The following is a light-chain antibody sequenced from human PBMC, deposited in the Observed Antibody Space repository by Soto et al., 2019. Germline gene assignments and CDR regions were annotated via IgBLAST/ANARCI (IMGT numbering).Light chain of an antibody. Sequence: QSALTQPASVSGPPGQSITISCTGTSSDVGSYNLVSWYQQHPGKAPKLMIYEVSKRPSGVSNRFSGSKSGNTASLTISGLQAEDEADYYCCSYAGSNVVFGGGTKLTVL. V-gene: IGLV2-23*02. CDR3: CSYAGSNVV. J-gene: IGLJ2*01. CDR1: SSDVGSYNL. CDR2: EVS.